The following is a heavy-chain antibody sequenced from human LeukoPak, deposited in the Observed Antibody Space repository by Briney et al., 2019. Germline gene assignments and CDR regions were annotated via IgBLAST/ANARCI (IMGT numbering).Heavy chain of an antibody. Sequence: GGSLRLSCAASGFTFSSYGMHWVRQAPGKGLEWVAFIRYDGSNKYYADSVKGRFTISRDNSKNTLYLQMNSLRDEDTAVYYCAKERDTAMVTIDYWGQGTLVTVSS. J-gene: IGHJ4*02. CDR3: AKERDTAMVTIDY. CDR1: GFTFSSYG. D-gene: IGHD5-18*01. V-gene: IGHV3-30*02. CDR2: IRYDGSNK.